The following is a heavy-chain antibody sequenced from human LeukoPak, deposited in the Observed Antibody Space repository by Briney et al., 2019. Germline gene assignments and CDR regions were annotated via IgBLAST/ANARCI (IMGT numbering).Heavy chain of an antibody. CDR1: GYTFTSYG. Sequence: VASVKVSCKASGYTFTSYGISWVRQAPGQGLEWRGWISAYNGNTNYAQKLQGRVTMTTDTSTSTAYMELRSLRSDDTAVYYCARVPGGRILEWLSHASYFDYWGQGTLVTVSS. V-gene: IGHV1-18*01. CDR2: ISAYNGNT. CDR3: ARVPGGRILEWLSHASYFDY. D-gene: IGHD3-3*01. J-gene: IGHJ4*02.